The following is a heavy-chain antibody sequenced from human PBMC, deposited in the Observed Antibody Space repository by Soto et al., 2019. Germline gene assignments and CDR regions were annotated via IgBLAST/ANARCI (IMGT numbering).Heavy chain of an antibody. CDR1: GGSISSGGYY. Sequence: KSSETLSLTCTVSGGSISSGGYYWSWIRQHPGKGLEWIGYIYYSGSTYYNPSLKSRVTISVDTSKNQFSLKLSSVTAADTAVYYCARGPIVATYAPSYYFDYWGQGTLVTVSS. V-gene: IGHV4-31*03. CDR2: IYYSGST. D-gene: IGHD5-12*01. CDR3: ARGPIVATYAPSYYFDY. J-gene: IGHJ4*02.